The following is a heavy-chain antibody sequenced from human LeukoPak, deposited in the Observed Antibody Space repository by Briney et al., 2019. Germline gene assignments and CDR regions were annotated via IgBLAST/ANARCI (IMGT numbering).Heavy chain of an antibody. J-gene: IGHJ3*02. CDR1: GYTFTSHG. D-gene: IGHD2-2*01. V-gene: IGHV1-18*04. CDR3: ARECSSTSCYVLRAFDI. CDR2: ISAYNGNT. Sequence: ASVKVSCKASGYTFTSHGISWVRQAPGQGLEWMGWISAYNGNTNYAQKLQGRVTMTTDTSTSTAHMELRSLRSDDTAVYYCARECSSTSCYVLRAFDIWGQGTMVTVSS.